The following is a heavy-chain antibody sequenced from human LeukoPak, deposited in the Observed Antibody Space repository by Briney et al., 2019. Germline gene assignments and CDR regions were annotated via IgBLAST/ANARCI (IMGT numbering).Heavy chain of an antibody. J-gene: IGHJ4*02. V-gene: IGHV4-39*07. Sequence: SETLSLTCTVSGGSISSSSYSWGWIRQPPGKGLVWIGSIYYSGSTYYNPSLKSRVTISVDTSKNQFSLKLSSVAAADTAVYYCARDYTLAARPFDYWGQGTLVTVSS. CDR2: IYYSGST. CDR3: ARDYTLAARPFDY. CDR1: GGSISSSSYS. D-gene: IGHD6-6*01.